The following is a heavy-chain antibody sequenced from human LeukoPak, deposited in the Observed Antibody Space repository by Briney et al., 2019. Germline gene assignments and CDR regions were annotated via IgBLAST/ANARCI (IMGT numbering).Heavy chain of an antibody. V-gene: IGHV3-48*01. D-gene: IGHD3-3*01. CDR2: ISSSSSTI. CDR1: GFTFSSYS. J-gene: IGHJ3*02. Sequence: PGRSLRLSCAASGFTFSSYSMNWVRQAPGKGLEWVSYISSSSSTIYYADSVKGRFTISRDNAKDSLYLQMNSLRAEDTAVYYCARDMEWLSDAGAFDIWGQGTMVTVSS. CDR3: ARDMEWLSDAGAFDI.